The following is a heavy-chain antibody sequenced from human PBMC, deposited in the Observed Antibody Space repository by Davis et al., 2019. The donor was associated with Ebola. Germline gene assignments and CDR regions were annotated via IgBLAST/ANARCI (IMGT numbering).Heavy chain of an antibody. Sequence: SVKVSCKASAGTFSSYAISWVRQAPGQGLEWMGGIIPIFGTANYAQKFQGRVTITADKSTSTAYMELSSLRSEDTAVYYCARELRGSSSPYYYYYGMDVWGQGSTVTVSS. CDR2: IIPIFGTA. D-gene: IGHD6-13*01. CDR3: ARELRGSSSPYYYYYGMDV. J-gene: IGHJ6*02. CDR1: AGTFSSYA. V-gene: IGHV1-69*06.